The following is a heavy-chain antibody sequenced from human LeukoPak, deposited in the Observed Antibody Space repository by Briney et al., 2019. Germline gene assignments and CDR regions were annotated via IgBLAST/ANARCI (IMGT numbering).Heavy chain of an antibody. V-gene: IGHV3-21*01. CDR2: LDKSSSYI. CDR1: GFTFSSYA. Sequence: PGGSLRLSCAASGFTFSSYAMSWVRQAPGKGLEWVSSLDKSSSYIYYADSVKGRYTISRDNAKNSLYLQMNSLRAEDTAVYYCGSGMVGGVIKWGIQHWGQGTLVTVSS. J-gene: IGHJ4*02. D-gene: IGHD3-10*01. CDR3: GSGMVGGVIKWGIQH.